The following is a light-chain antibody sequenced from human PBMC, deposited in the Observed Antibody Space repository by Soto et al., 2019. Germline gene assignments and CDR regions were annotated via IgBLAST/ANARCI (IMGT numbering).Light chain of an antibody. J-gene: IGKJ5*01. CDR1: QNIAIF. Sequence: DIQMTQSPSSLSASVGDRVTISCRAIQNIAIFLNWYQHKPGKAPRLLIHAASSLHSGVPSRFSGSGSGTDFTLTISSLQPEDFASYYRQQTYSTPITFGQGTRLEIK. V-gene: IGKV1-39*01. CDR3: QQTYSTPIT. CDR2: AAS.